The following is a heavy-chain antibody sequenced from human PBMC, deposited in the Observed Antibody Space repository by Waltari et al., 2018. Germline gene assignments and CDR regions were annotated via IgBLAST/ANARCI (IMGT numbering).Heavy chain of an antibody. CDR2: IIPILGIA. J-gene: IGHJ3*02. D-gene: IGHD4-4*01. V-gene: IGHV1-69*09. CDR1: GGTFSSYA. CDR3: AGPITYTVTHEEAFDI. Sequence: QVQLVQSGADVKKPGSSVKVSCKASGGTFSSYAISWVRQAPGQGLEWMGRIIPILGIANYERKFQGRVTITADKSTSTAYMELSSLRSEDTAVYYCAGPITYTVTHEEAFDIWGQGTMVTVSS.